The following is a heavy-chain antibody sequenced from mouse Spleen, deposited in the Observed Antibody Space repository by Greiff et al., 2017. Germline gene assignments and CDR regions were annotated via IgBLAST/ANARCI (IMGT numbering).Heavy chain of an antibody. CDR2: INYDGSST. CDR1: GFTFSDYY. D-gene: IGHD4-1*01. Sequence: EVMLVESEGGLVQPGSSMKLSCTASGFTFSDYYMAWVRQVPEKGLEWVANINYDGSSTYYLDSLKSRFIISRDNAKNILYLQMSSLKSEDTATYYCARDLTGPFAYWGQGTLVTVSA. V-gene: IGHV5-16*01. J-gene: IGHJ3*01. CDR3: ARDLTGPFAY.